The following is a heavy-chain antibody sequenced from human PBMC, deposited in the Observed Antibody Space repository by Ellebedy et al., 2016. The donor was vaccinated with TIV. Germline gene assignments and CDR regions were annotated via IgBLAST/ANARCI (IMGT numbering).Heavy chain of an antibody. CDR2: FDPEDGET. J-gene: IGHJ4*02. D-gene: IGHD6-19*01. CDR1: GYTLTELS. Sequence: ASVKVSCKVSGYTLTELSMDWVRRAPGKGLEWMGGFDPEDGETIYAQKFQGRVTMTEDTSTDTAYMELSSLRCEDTAVYYCATLRYSSGWADFDYWGQGTLVTVSS. CDR3: ATLRYSSGWADFDY. V-gene: IGHV1-24*01.